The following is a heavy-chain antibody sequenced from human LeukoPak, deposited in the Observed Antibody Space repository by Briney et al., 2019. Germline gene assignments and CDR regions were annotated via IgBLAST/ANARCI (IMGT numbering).Heavy chain of an antibody. CDR3: ARDEDLFVLYSNSWYDAYDI. Sequence: AGGSLRLSCAASGFTLSNYWMTWVRQAPGKGLEWVANIKKDGSEKNYVDSVKGRFTIYTDNAKNSLYLQMNSLRVEDTAMYYCARDEDLFVLYSNSWYDAYDIWGQGTMVTVSP. D-gene: IGHD6-13*01. V-gene: IGHV3-7*01. CDR1: GFTLSNYW. J-gene: IGHJ3*02. CDR2: IKKDGSEK.